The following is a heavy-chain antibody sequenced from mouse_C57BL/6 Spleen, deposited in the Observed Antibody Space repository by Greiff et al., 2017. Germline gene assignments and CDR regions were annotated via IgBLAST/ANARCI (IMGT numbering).Heavy chain of an antibody. V-gene: IGHV1-82*01. CDR2: IYPGDGDT. CDR3: ARNPLYGNYAMDY. Sequence: QVQLKQSGPELVKPGASVKISCKASGYAFSSSWMNWVKQRPGKGLEWIGRIYPGDGDTNYNGKFKGKATLTAAKSSSTAYMQLSSLTSEDSAVYICARNPLYGNYAMDYWGQGTSVTVSS. D-gene: IGHD2-1*01. CDR1: GYAFSSSW. J-gene: IGHJ4*01.